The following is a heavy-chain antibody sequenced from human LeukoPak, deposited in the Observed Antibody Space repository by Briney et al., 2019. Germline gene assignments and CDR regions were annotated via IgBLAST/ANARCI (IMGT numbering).Heavy chain of an antibody. J-gene: IGHJ4*02. V-gene: IGHV3-7*03. CDR2: MQPDGGEK. Sequence: GGSLRLSCTASGFTFSNYWMSWVRQAPGKGLEWVANMQPDGGEKYYVDSVKGRFTIFRDNAKNSLFQQMNSLRANDTAVYYCARETPYGSLTFDYWGQGTLVTVSS. CDR3: ARETPYGSLTFDY. D-gene: IGHD3-10*01. CDR1: GFTFSNYW.